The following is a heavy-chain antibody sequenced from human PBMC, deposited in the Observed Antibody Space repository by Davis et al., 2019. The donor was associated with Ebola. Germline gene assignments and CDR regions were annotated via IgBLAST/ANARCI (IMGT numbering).Heavy chain of an antibody. CDR1: GFIVSDKY. Sequence: GGSLRLSCAASGFIVSDKYMSWVRQAPGKGLEWVSVIYRDGRTYYADSVKGRFAISRDNAKNSLFLQINNLGAEDTAVYYCARTVDCDFWGQGSLVTVSS. V-gene: IGHV3-53*01. J-gene: IGHJ4*02. CDR3: ARTVDCDF. CDR2: IYRDGRT. D-gene: IGHD4-11*01.